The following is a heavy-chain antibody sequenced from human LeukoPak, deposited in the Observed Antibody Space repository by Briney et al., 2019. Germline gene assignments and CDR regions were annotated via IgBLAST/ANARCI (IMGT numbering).Heavy chain of an antibody. D-gene: IGHD3-10*01. V-gene: IGHV1-2*06. J-gene: IGHJ4*02. CDR1: GYTFTGYY. Sequence: GASVKVSCKASGYTFTGYYMHWVRQAPGQGLEWMGRINPNSGGTNYAQKFQGRVTMTRDTSISTAYMELSRLRSEDTAVYYCARDYYGSGSRRNYWGQGTLVTVSS. CDR3: ARDYYGSGSRRNY. CDR2: INPNSGGT.